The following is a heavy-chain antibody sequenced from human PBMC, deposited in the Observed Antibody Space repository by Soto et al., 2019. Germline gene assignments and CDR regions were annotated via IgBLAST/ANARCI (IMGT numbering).Heavy chain of an antibody. Sequence: QLQLQESGSGLVKPSQTLSLTCAVSGGSISSGGYSWSWIRQPPGKGLEWIGYIYHSGSTYYNPSLKSRVTISVDRSKNQFSLKLGSVTAADTAVYYCARTHRDGDYVDYWGQGTLVTVSS. CDR2: IYHSGST. J-gene: IGHJ4*02. CDR3: ARTHRDGDYVDY. V-gene: IGHV4-30-2*01. CDR1: GGSISSGGYS. D-gene: IGHD4-17*01.